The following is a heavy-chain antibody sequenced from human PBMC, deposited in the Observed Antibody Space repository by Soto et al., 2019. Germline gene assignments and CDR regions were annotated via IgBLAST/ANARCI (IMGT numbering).Heavy chain of an antibody. V-gene: IGHV2-5*02. CDR1: GFSLSTSGVG. J-gene: IGHJ6*02. CDR2: IYWDDDK. Sequence: QITLKESGPTLVKPTQPLTLTCTFSGFSLSTSGVGVGWIRQPPGKALEWLALIYWDDDKRYSPSLKSRLTITKDTSKNQVVLTMTNMDPVDTATYYCAHILSGSSYYYYYGMDVWGQGTTVTVSS. CDR3: AHILSGSSYYYYYGMDV. D-gene: IGHD3-10*01.